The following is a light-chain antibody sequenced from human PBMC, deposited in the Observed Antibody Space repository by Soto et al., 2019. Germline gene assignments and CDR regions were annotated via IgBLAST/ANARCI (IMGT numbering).Light chain of an antibody. CDR2: LAT. J-gene: IGKJ4*01. CDR1: QSLLQTNGHTY. V-gene: IGKV2-28*01. CDR3: MQAIQNPFT. Sequence: DIVMTQSPLSLPVTPGEPASISCRSSQSLLQTNGHTYLDWYLQKPGQSPQLLISLATTRASGVPERFSGSGSGTDFTLKISRVEAEDVGVYYCMQAIQNPFTFGGGTKVDIK.